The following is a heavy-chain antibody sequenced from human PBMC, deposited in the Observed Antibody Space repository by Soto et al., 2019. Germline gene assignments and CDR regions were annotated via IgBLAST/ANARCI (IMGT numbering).Heavy chain of an antibody. D-gene: IGHD3-22*01. V-gene: IGHV3-30-3*01. CDR1: GFIFSSYA. J-gene: IGHJ4*02. Sequence: GGSLRLSCAASGFIFSSYAMHWVRQAPGKGLEWVAVISYDGSNKYYADSVKGRFTISRDNSKSTLYLQMNSLRAEDTAVYYCARERGTYYYDSSGYYFGFFDYWGQGTLVTVSS. CDR3: ARERGTYYYDSSGYYFGFFDY. CDR2: ISYDGSNK.